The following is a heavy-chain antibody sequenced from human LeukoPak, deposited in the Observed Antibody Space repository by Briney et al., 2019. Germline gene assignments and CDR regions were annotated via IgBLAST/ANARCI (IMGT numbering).Heavy chain of an antibody. CDR3: ARDGVVVTAVPFTRFDY. Sequence: GASVKVSCKASGYTFTSYGISWVRQAPGQGLEWMGWISAYNGNTNYAQKLQGRVTMTTDTSTSTAYMELRSLRSDDTAVYYCARDGVVVTAVPFTRFDYWGQGTLVTASS. J-gene: IGHJ4*02. V-gene: IGHV1-18*04. D-gene: IGHD2-21*02. CDR2: ISAYNGNT. CDR1: GYTFTSYG.